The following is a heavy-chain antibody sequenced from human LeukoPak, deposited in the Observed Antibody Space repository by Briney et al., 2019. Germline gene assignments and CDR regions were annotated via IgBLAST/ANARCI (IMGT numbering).Heavy chain of an antibody. CDR1: GGSISSYY. V-gene: IGHV4-59*08. D-gene: IGHD3-22*01. J-gene: IGHJ4*02. Sequence: SETLSLTCTVSGGSISSYYWSWIRQPPGKGLEWIGYIYYTGSTSYNPSLKSRVTISVDTSKNQFSLKLSSVTAADTAVYYCARAKVGSGSYYFDYWGQGTLVTVSS. CDR2: IYYTGST. CDR3: ARAKVGSGSYYFDY.